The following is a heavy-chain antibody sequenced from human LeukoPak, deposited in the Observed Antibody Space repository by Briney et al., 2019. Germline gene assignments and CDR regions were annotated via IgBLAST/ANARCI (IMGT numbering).Heavy chain of an antibody. J-gene: IGHJ4*02. CDR1: GFTFSNYA. V-gene: IGHV3-30-3*01. D-gene: IGHD6-19*01. Sequence: PGGSLRLSCAASGFTFSNYAMRWVRQAPGKGLEWVAVISYDGSDKYYADSVKGRFTISRDNSKNTLYLQMNSLRPEDTAVYYCARDWGRRYSSGWYGDFDYWGQGTLVTVSS. CDR2: ISYDGSDK. CDR3: ARDWGRRYSSGWYGDFDY.